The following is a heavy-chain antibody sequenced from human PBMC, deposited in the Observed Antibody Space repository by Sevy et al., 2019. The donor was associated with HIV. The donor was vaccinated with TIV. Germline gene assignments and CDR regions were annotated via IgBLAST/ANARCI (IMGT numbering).Heavy chain of an antibody. CDR1: GYTFTSYY. V-gene: IGHV1-46*01. J-gene: IGHJ3*02. D-gene: IGHD6-19*01. CDR2: INPSGGST. Sequence: ASVKVSCKASGYTFTSYYMHWVRQAPGQGLEWMGIINPSGGSTSYAQKFQGRVTMTRDTSTSTVYMELSSLRSEDTAVYYCARDFSSGAGIAVAEDAFDIWGQGTMVTVSS. CDR3: ARDFSSGAGIAVAEDAFDI.